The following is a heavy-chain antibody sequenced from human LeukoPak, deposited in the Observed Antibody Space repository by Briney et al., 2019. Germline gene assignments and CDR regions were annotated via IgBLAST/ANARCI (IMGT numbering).Heavy chain of an antibody. V-gene: IGHV3-30*02. Sequence: GGSLRLSCAASGFTFSSYGMHWVRQAPGKGLEWVAFIRYDGSNKYYADSVKGRFTISRDNSKNTLYLQMNSLRAEDTAVYYCAKAPRRYCTNGVCYYSDYWGQGTLVTVSS. D-gene: IGHD2-8*01. J-gene: IGHJ4*02. CDR1: GFTFSSYG. CDR2: IRYDGSNK. CDR3: AKAPRRYCTNGVCYYSDY.